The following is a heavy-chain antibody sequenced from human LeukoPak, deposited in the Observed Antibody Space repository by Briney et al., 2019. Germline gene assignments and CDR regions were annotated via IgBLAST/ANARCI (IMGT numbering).Heavy chain of an antibody. CDR1: GFTFSSYA. J-gene: IGHJ4*02. V-gene: IGHV3-23*01. Sequence: GWSLRLSCAASGFTFSSYAMSWVRQAPGKGLEWVSAISGSGGSTYYADSVKGRFTISRDNSKNTLYLQMNSLRAEDTAVYYCAKDRQGRDTSVSGDYWGQGTLVTVSS. CDR2: ISGSGGST. CDR3: AKDRQGRDTSVSGDY. D-gene: IGHD1-14*01.